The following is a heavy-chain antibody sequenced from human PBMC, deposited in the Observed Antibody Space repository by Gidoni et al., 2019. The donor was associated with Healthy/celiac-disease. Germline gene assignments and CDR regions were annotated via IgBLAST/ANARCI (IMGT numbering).Heavy chain of an antibody. CDR2: ISYDGSNK. CDR3: AKEGYSSGWYYVGYFQH. J-gene: IGHJ1*01. V-gene: IGHV3-30*18. Sequence: GMHWVRQAPGKGLEWVAVISYDGSNKYYADSVKGRFTISRDNSKNTLYLQMNSLRAEDTAVYYCAKEGYSSGWYYVGYFQHWGQGTLVTVSS. D-gene: IGHD6-19*01. CDR1: G.